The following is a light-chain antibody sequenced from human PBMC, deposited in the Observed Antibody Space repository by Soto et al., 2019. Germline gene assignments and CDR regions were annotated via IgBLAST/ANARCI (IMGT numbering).Light chain of an antibody. V-gene: IGKV3-11*01. CDR1: QNVNNF. CDR2: DAS. CDR3: QQRSNWPT. Sequence: VFTQSPSTLSLSPWERASFSWRASQNVNNFLAWYQQKPGQAPRLLIYDASNRATGIPARFSGSGSGTDFTLTISSLESEDFAIYYCQQRSNWPTFGQGTRLEIK. J-gene: IGKJ5*01.